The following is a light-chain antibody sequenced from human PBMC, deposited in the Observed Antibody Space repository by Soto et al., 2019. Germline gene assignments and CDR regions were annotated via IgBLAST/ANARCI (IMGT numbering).Light chain of an antibody. Sequence: DIQLTQSPSTLSASVGDRVTITCRASQSIGVWLTWYQQKPGKAPKFLIYKTSNLESGVPSRFSGSGSGTEFTLTISSLQADDFATYHCQYYDNYSWTFGQGTKVEIK. CDR1: QSIGVW. CDR2: KTS. V-gene: IGKV1-5*03. J-gene: IGKJ1*01. CDR3: QYYDNYSWT.